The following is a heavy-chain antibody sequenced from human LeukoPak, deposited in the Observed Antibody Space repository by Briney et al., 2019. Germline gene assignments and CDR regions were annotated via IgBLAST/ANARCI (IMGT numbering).Heavy chain of an antibody. J-gene: IGHJ6*02. CDR2: ISSSSSYI. Sequence: GGSLRLSCAASGFTFSSYSMNWVCQAPGKGLEWVSSISSSSSYIYYADSVKGRFTISRDNAKNSLYLQMNSLRAEDTAVYYCARTVVPAAGIYYYYGMDVWGQGTTVTVSS. V-gene: IGHV3-21*01. CDR1: GFTFSSYS. CDR3: ARTVVPAAGIYYYYGMDV. D-gene: IGHD2-2*01.